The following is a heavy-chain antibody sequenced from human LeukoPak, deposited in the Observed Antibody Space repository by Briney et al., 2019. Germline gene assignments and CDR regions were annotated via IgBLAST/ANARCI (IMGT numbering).Heavy chain of an antibody. J-gene: IGHJ6*02. CDR2: TSYDGSHI. D-gene: IGHD6-13*01. CDR3: AKGQLVDYGMDV. CDR1: GFTFSNYA. Sequence: PGGSLRLSCAASGFTFSNYAMHWVRQAPGKGLEWVAATSYDGSHIYYADSVKGRFTISRDSSKNTLYLQMNSLRAEDTALYYCAKGQLVDYGMDVWGQGTTVTVSS. V-gene: IGHV3-30*18.